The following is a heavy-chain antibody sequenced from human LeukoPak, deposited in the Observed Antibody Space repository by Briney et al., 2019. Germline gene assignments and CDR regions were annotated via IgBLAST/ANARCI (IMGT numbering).Heavy chain of an antibody. V-gene: IGHV3-23*01. CDR3: AKEVLPTTFFDY. J-gene: IGHJ4*02. CDR2: ISGSGGST. CDR1: GFIFNNYA. Sequence: GGSLRLSCAASGFIFNNYALSWVRQTPGKGLEWVSAISGSGGSTYYADSVKGRFTISRDNSKNTLYLQMNSLRAEDTAIYYCAKEVLPTTFFDYWGQGTLVTVSS. D-gene: IGHD1-14*01.